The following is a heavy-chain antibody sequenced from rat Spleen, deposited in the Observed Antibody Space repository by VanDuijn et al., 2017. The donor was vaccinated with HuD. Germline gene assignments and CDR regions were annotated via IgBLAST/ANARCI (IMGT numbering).Heavy chain of an antibody. J-gene: IGHJ2*01. Sequence: EVQLVESGGGLVQPGRSLKLSCSASGFTFSDYTMAWVRQAPKKGLEWVAAIVDDGSNTFYRDSVQGRFTISRDNAKSTLYLQVDSLRSEDTAIYYCARPTTGIPFNYWGQGVMVTVSS. CDR2: IVDDGSNT. CDR3: ARPTTGIPFNY. CDR1: GFTFSDYT. V-gene: IGHV5-17*01. D-gene: IGHD1-9*01.